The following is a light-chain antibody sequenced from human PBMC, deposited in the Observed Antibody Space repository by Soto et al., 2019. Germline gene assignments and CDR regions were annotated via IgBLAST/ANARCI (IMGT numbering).Light chain of an antibody. J-gene: IGKJ4*01. CDR3: HQSYCTRHIT. CDR1: QSISSH. Sequence: DIQMTQSPSSLSASVGDRVTITCRASQSISSHLNWQQQKPRKAPKRLIYSASRLQSGFPARFSSSGSGTDCTLTISRLQPEDFATSNCHQSYCTRHITLCGGTKVYIK. V-gene: IGKV1-39*01. CDR2: SAS.